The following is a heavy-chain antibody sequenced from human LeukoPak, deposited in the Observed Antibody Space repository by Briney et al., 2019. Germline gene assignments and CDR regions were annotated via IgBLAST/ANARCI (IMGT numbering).Heavy chain of an antibody. CDR1: GYTFTSYD. Sequence: WASVKVSCKASGYTFTSYDVNWVRQATGQGLEWMGWMNPNSGNTGYAQKFQGRVTMTRNTSISTAYMDLSSLRSEDPAAYYCARLDYGELGYWGQGTLVTVSS. V-gene: IGHV1-8*01. CDR3: ARLDYGELGY. J-gene: IGHJ4*02. D-gene: IGHD4-17*01. CDR2: MNPNSGNT.